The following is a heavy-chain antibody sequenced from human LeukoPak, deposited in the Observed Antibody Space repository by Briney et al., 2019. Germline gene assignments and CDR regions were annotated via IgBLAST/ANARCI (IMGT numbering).Heavy chain of an antibody. V-gene: IGHV3-48*01. CDR2: ISSGSSIT. Sequence: GGSLRLSCAPSEVSFSIYDMNWVRQAPGKGLEWVAYISSGSSITHYADSVKGRFTISRDNAKDSVYLQMNSLRAEDTAVYYCARIDSSDYLSSDYWGQGTLVTVSS. CDR3: ARIDSSDYLSSDY. D-gene: IGHD3-22*01. J-gene: IGHJ4*02. CDR1: EVSFSIYD.